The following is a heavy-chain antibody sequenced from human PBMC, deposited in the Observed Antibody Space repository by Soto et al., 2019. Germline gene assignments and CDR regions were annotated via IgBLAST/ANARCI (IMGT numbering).Heavy chain of an antibody. D-gene: IGHD6-19*01. CDR1: GGSISSYY. V-gene: IGHV4-59*01. J-gene: IGHJ3*02. Sequence: PSETLSLTCTVSGGSISSYYWSWIRQPPGKGLEWIGYIYYSGSTNYNPSLKSRVTISVDTSKNQFSLKLSSVTAADTAVYYCARHSSGWYRAAFDIWGQGTMVTVSS. CDR3: ARHSSGWYRAAFDI. CDR2: IYYSGST.